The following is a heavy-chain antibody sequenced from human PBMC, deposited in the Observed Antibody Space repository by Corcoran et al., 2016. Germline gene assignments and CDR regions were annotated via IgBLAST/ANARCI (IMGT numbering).Heavy chain of an antibody. J-gene: IGHJ5*02. CDR3: AREWEQRRSWGDHLDP. CDR2: INPNSGGT. Sequence: QVQLVQSGAEVKKPGASVKVSCKASGYTFTGYYMHWVRQAPGQGLEWMGWINPNSGGTNYAQKFQGRVTMTRETSISTAYMELSRLRSDDTAVYYCAREWEQRRSWGDHLDPWGQGTLVTVSS. D-gene: IGHD3-16*01. CDR1: GYTFTGYY. V-gene: IGHV1-2*02.